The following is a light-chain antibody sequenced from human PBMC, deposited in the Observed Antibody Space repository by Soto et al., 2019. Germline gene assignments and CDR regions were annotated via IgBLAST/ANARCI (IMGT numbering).Light chain of an antibody. V-gene: IGLV3-1*01. CDR1: KLGDKY. Sequence: SYELTQPPSVSVSPGQPASITCSGEKLGDKYACWYQQKPGQSPVLVIYQDSKRPSGIPERFSGSNSGNTATLTISGTQAMDEADYYCQAWDSSTAFYVFGTGTKLTVL. CDR2: QDS. CDR3: QAWDSSTAFYV. J-gene: IGLJ1*01.